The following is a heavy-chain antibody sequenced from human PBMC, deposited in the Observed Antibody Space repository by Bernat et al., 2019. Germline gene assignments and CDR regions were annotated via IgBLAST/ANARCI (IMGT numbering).Heavy chain of an antibody. D-gene: IGHD3-16*01. V-gene: IGHV3-23*01. CDR1: GFTFSSYA. Sequence: EVQLLESGGGLVQPGGSLRLSCAAAGFTFSSYAMSWVRQAPGKGLEWVSGIRGSGGATYYADSVKGRFTISRDNSKNTLYLQMNSLRAEDTAVYYCAKAGSGLHHYYGMDIWGQGITVTVSS. J-gene: IGHJ6*02. CDR2: IRGSGGAT. CDR3: AKAGSGLHHYYGMDI.